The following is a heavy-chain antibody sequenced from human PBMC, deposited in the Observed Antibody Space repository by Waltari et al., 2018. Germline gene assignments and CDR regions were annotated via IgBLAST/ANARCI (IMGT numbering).Heavy chain of an antibody. CDR3: VRSDYGDYVGGYY. Sequence: EVQLVESGGGLVKPGGSLRLSCAASGFTFSDYTMSGVRQTPGKGLEWVSSISRSSSFRDYADSGKGRFTSARDNAKNSLFLQMNSLRAEYTSVYYCVRSDYGDYVGGYYWGQGTVVTVSS. D-gene: IGHD4-17*01. CDR2: ISRSSSFR. J-gene: IGHJ4*02. V-gene: IGHV3-21*01. CDR1: GFTFSDYT.